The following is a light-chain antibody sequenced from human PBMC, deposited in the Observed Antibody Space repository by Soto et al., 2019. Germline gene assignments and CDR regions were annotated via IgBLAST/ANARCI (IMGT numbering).Light chain of an antibody. J-gene: IGKJ4*01. CDR3: QQYASSVT. CDR2: DAS. V-gene: IGKV3-20*01. Sequence: ENVMTQSPATVSVSPGERATLPCRASQSVSIHLAWYQQKPGQAPRVLIYDASSRATGIPDRFSGSGSGTEFTLTISRLEPEDLAVYYCQQYASSVTFGGGTKVDIK. CDR1: QSVSIH.